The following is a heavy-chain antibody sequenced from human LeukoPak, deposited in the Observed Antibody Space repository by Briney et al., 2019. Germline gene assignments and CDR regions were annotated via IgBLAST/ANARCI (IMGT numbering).Heavy chain of an antibody. J-gene: IGHJ4*02. V-gene: IGHV3-15*01. CDR2: IKSKTDGGTT. CDR3: TTDGGYSGSYLLGSNY. CDR1: GFTFSNAW. D-gene: IGHD1-26*01. Sequence: GGSLRLSCAASGFTFSNAWMSWVRQAPGKGLEWVGRIKSKTDGGTTDYAAPVKGRFTISRDDSKNTLYLQMNSLKTEDTAVYYCTTDGGYSGSYLLGSNYWGQGTLVTVSS.